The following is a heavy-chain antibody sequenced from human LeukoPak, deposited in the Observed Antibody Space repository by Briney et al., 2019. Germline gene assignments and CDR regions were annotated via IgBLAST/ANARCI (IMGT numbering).Heavy chain of an antibody. CDR3: ARDRVPEDIVVVPAAMRPSDYYYYYGMDV. Sequence: SGTLSLTCAVSGGSISSSNWWSWVRQPPGKGLEWIGEIYHSGSTNYNPSLKSRVTISVDKSKNQFSLKLSSVTAADTAVYYCARDRVPEDIVVVPAAMRPSDYYYYYGMDVWGKGTTVTVSS. D-gene: IGHD2-2*01. V-gene: IGHV4-4*02. J-gene: IGHJ6*04. CDR1: GGSISSSNW. CDR2: IYHSGST.